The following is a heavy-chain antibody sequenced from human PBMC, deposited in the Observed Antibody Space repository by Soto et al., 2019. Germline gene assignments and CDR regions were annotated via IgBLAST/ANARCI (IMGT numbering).Heavy chain of an antibody. D-gene: IGHD6-19*01. CDR2: IYWDDDK. J-gene: IGHJ4*02. CDR3: ANSTYIAVAGYFDS. V-gene: IGHV2-5*02. CDR1: GFSLSTRGMC. Sequence: SGPTLVNPTQTLTLTCTFSGFSLSTRGMCVGWIRQPPGKALECRALIYWDDDKRYTPSLKSRFTITKDNSKNQLVLKMTNMEPVDTATYYCANSTYIAVAGYFDSWGQGTLVTVSS.